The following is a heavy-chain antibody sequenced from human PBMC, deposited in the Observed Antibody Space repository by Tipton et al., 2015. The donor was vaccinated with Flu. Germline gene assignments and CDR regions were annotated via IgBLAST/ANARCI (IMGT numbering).Heavy chain of an antibody. CDR2: IEKDGSEK. CDR3: ARAMDV. CDR1: GFTFSSYW. V-gene: IGHV3-7*03. J-gene: IGHJ6*04. Sequence: SLRLSCAASGFTFSSYWMHWVRQAPGKGLEWVANIEKDGSEKYYVDSVKGRFTISRDNVKNSGYLQINSLRADDTAVYYCARAMDVWGKGTTVTVSS.